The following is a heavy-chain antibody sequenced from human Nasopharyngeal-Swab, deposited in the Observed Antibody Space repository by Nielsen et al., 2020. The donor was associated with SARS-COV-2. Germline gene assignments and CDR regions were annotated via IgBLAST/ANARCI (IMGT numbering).Heavy chain of an antibody. D-gene: IGHD2-2*01. Sequence: GESLKISCVASGFIFGNYAMAWVRQAPGKGLEWVSAIGGNGARTHYADSVRGRFIISRDNSKSTLDLQMNSLRAEDTAVYYCAKVPYQLLWVSYYGVDVWGQGTTVTVSS. V-gene: IGHV3-23*01. J-gene: IGHJ6*02. CDR1: GFIFGNYA. CDR3: AKVPYQLLWVSYYGVDV. CDR2: IGGNGART.